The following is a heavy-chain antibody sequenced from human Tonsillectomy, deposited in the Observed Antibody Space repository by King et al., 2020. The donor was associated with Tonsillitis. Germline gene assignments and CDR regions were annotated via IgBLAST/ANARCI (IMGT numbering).Heavy chain of an antibody. CDR2: ISWDGGST. CDR1: GFTSDDYT. Sequence: VQLVESGGVVVQPGGSLRLSCAASGFTSDDYTMHCVRQAPGKGLEWVSLISWDGGSTYYVASVKGRFTISRDNSNNSLYLQMDSLRTEDTALYYCARGALVVITGGAFDTWGQGTMVTVTS. D-gene: IGHD3-22*01. CDR3: ARGALVVITGGAFDT. V-gene: IGHV3-43*01. J-gene: IGHJ3*02.